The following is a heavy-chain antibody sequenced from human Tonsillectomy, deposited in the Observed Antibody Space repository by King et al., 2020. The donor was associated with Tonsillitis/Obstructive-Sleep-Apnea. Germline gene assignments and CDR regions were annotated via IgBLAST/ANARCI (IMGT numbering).Heavy chain of an antibody. J-gene: IGHJ5*02. CDR1: GGSISSYY. V-gene: IGHV4-59*01. CDR3: ARGVVVVAATPRWFDP. D-gene: IGHD2-15*01. CDR2: IYYSVIT. Sequence: QLQESGPGLVKPSETLSLTCTVSGGSISSYYWSWIRQPPGKGLEWIGFIYYSVITNYNPSLKSLFTISGDTSKNQLSRKLSSVTAADTAVYYCARGVVVVAATPRWFDPWGQGTLVTVSS.